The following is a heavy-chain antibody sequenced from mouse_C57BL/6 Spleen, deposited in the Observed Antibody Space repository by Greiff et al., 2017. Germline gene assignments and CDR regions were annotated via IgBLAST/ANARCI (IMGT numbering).Heavy chain of an antibody. J-gene: IGHJ4*01. V-gene: IGHV5-9-1*02. CDR1: GFTFSSYA. CDR2: ISSGGDYI. D-gene: IGHD2-3*01. CDR3: TRDDDGYYYYYAMDY. Sequence: EVKVEESGEGLVKPGGSLKLSCAASGFTFSSYAMSWVRQTPEKRLEWVAYISSGGDYIYYADTVKGRFTISRDNARNTLYLQMSSLKSEDTAMYYCTRDDDGYYYYYAMDYWGQGTSVTVSS.